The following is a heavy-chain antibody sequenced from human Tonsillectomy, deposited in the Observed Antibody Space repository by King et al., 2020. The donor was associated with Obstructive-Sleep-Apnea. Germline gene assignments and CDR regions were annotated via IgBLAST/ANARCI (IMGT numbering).Heavy chain of an antibody. CDR2: ISWKSNSM. D-gene: IGHD6-13*01. V-gene: IGHV3-9*01. CDR1: GFTFDNYA. J-gene: IGHJ4*01. CDR3: VRGFQQLTRYYFDY. Sequence: QLVQSGGGLVQPGRSLRLSCAASGFTFDNYAMHWVRQVPGKGLEWVSGISWKSNSMGYADSVKGRFTISRDDAKNSLYLQMDSLRAEDTALYYCVRGFQQLTRYYFDYWGHGALVTVSS.